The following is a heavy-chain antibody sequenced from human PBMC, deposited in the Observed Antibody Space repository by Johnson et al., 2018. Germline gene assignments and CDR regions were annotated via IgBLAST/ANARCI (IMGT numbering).Heavy chain of an antibody. V-gene: IGHV4-59*01. CDR2: IYYSGST. J-gene: IGHJ1*01. CDR1: GGSISSYY. Sequence: QVQLRESGPGLVKPSETLSLTCTVSGGSISSYYWSWIRQPPGKGLEWSGYIYYSGSTNYNPSLKSRVTISVDTSKNPFSLKLSSVTAAATAVYYCARSQAVQHWGQGTLVTVSS. CDR3: ARSQAVQH.